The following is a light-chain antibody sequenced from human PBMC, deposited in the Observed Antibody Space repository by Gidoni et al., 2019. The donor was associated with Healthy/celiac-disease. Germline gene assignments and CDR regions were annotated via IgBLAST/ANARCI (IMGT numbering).Light chain of an antibody. CDR3: QQSYSTPIT. Sequence: DIQLTQSPSSLSASVGDRVTITCRASQSISSYLNWYQQKPGKAPKLLIYAASSLQSGVPSRFSGSGAGTDFTITISSLQPEDFATYYWQQSYSTPITFGPGTKVDIK. CDR1: QSISSY. J-gene: IGKJ3*01. CDR2: AAS. V-gene: IGKV1-39*01.